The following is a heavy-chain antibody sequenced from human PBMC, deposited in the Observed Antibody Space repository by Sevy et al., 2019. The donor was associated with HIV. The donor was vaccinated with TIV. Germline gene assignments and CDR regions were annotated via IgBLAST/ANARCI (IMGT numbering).Heavy chain of an antibody. J-gene: IGHJ4*02. Sequence: ASVKVSCRISRYSLNKFSMHWVRQAPGKGLEWMGSFDPEDGERIYAQKFQGRFSMTEDTSTDTVYMELSSLRPDDTAVYYCAITREYYSDTSGYFDYWGQGTLVTVSS. CDR2: FDPEDGER. CDR3: AITREYYSDTSGYFDY. V-gene: IGHV1-24*01. CDR1: RYSLNKFS. D-gene: IGHD3-22*01.